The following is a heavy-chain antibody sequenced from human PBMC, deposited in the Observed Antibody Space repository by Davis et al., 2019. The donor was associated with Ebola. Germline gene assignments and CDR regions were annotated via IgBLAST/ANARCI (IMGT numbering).Heavy chain of an antibody. J-gene: IGHJ4*02. CDR3: ARMFCSSGNCYPDY. CDR1: GGSISSSSYY. V-gene: IGHV4-39*07. D-gene: IGHD2-15*01. Sequence: PSETLSLTCTVSGGSISSSSYYWGWIRQPPGKGLEWIGSIYYSGSTNYNPSLKSRVTMSVDTSKNQFSLKLSSVTAADTAVYYCARMFCSSGNCYPDYWGQGTLVTVSS. CDR2: IYYSGST.